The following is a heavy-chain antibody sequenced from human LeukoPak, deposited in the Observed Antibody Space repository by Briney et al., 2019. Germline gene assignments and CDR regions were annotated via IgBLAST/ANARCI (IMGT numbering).Heavy chain of an antibody. CDR2: IIPMFNTP. Sequence: GASVKVSCKASGGTFSSHAINWVRQAPGQGLEWMGRIIPMFNTPNYARKFHGRVTITADESTSTAYMELRRLRSEDTAVYFCAKGRAMDYNYDMDVWGQGTTVTVSS. V-gene: IGHV1-69*15. CDR1: GGTFSSHA. J-gene: IGHJ6*02. CDR3: AKGRAMDYNYDMDV.